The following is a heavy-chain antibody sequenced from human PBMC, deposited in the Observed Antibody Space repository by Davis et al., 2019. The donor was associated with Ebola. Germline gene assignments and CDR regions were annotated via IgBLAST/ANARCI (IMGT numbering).Heavy chain of an antibody. CDR1: GFTFSNFA. Sequence: PGGSLRLSCAASGFTFSNFAMNWVRQAPGKGLEWVSAISGSGHTTHYADSVEGRFTISRDNSKNTLFLQMNSLRAEDTAVYYCAKDRTLSTGIGSHWFDSWGQGTLVTVSS. J-gene: IGHJ5*01. CDR2: ISGSGHTT. V-gene: IGHV3-23*01. D-gene: IGHD2/OR15-2a*01. CDR3: AKDRTLSTGIGSHWFDS.